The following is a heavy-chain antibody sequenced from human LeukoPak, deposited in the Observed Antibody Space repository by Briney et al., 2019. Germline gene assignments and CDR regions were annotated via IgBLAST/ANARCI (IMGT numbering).Heavy chain of an antibody. CDR3: ARDLRVVITGSFDS. J-gene: IGHJ4*02. CDR1: GFSFDDYG. V-gene: IGHV3-20*04. D-gene: IGHD3-22*01. Sequence: GGSLRLSCAASGFSFDDYGLTRVRQAPGKGLEWVSGINWNGDSTDYADSVKGRFTISRDNAKNSLYLQMNSLRAEDTALYYCARDLRVVITGSFDSWGQGTLVTVSS. CDR2: INWNGDST.